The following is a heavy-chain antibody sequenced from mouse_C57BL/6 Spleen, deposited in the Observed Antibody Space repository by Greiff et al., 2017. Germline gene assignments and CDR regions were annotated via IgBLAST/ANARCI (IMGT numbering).Heavy chain of an antibody. Sequence: VQLKESGPGMVKPSQSLSLTCTVTGYSITSGYDWHWIRHFPGDKLEWMGYISYSGSTNYNPSLKSRISITHDTSKNHFFLQLNSETAEDADTYYCAREDDGIWYFDVWGTGTTVTGSS. J-gene: IGHJ1*03. CDR2: ISYSGST. D-gene: IGHD2-1*01. CDR1: GYSITSGYD. CDR3: AREDDGIWYFDV. V-gene: IGHV3-1*01.